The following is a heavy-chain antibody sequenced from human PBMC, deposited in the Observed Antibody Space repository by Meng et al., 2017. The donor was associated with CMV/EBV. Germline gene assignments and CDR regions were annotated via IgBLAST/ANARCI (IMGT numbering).Heavy chain of an antibody. CDR2: ISSSSSYI. J-gene: IGHJ6*02. D-gene: IGHD3-16*01. V-gene: IGHV3-21*01. Sequence: GESLKISCAASGFTFSSYSMNWVRQAPGKGLEWVSSISSSSSYIYYADSVKGRFTISRDNAKNPLYLQMNSLRAEDTAVYYCARALRPIDGAPYGMDVWGQGTTVTV. CDR3: ARALRPIDGAPYGMDV. CDR1: GFTFSSYS.